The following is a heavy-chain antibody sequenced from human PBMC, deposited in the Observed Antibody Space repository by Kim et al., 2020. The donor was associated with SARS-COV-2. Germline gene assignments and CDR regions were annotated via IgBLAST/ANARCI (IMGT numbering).Heavy chain of an antibody. CDR3: ARGKFTVTSLRFSSRYFDL. J-gene: IGHJ2*01. CDR2: INHSGST. D-gene: IGHD4-4*01. Sequence: SETLSLTCAVYGGSFSGYYWSWIRQPPGKGLEWIGEINHSGSTNYNPSLKSRVTISVDTSKNQFSLKLSSVTAADTAVYYCARGKFTVTSLRFSSRYFDLWGRGTLVTVSS. CDR1: GGSFSGYY. V-gene: IGHV4-34*01.